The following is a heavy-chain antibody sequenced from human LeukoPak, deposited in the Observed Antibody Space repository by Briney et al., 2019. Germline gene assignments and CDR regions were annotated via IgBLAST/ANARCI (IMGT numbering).Heavy chain of an antibody. CDR1: GFTFSSYA. J-gene: IGHJ4*02. Sequence: GGSLRLSCAASGFTFSSYAMSWVRQAPGKGLEWVSALSGSGGSTYYADSVKGRFTISRDNSKNTLYLQMNSLRAEDTAVYYCAKSRREGGNPHYSTDYWGQGTLVTVPS. CDR3: AKSRREGGNPHYSTDY. CDR2: LSGSGGST. D-gene: IGHD4-11*01. V-gene: IGHV3-23*01.